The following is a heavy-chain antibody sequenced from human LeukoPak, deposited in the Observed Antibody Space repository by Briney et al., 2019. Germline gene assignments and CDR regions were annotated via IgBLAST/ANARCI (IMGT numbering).Heavy chain of an antibody. CDR1: GFTFSSYG. V-gene: IGHV3-30*02. J-gene: IGHJ4*02. Sequence: PGGSLRLSCAASGFTFSSYGMHWVRQAPGKGLEWVAFIRYDGSNKYCADSVKGRFTISRDNSKNTLYLQMNSLRAEDTAVYYCAKGGDSSGYEADYWGQGTLVTVSS. D-gene: IGHD3-22*01. CDR3: AKGGDSSGYEADY. CDR2: IRYDGSNK.